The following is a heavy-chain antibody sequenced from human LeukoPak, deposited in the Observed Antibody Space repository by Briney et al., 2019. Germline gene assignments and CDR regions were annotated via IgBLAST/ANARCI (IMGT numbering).Heavy chain of an antibody. J-gene: IGHJ4*02. Sequence: PSETLSLTCAVYGGSFSGYYWSWIRQPPGKGLEWIGEINHSGSTNYNPSLKSRVTISVDTSKNQFSLKLSSVTAADTAVYYCARAGYDYYDSSGSFDYWGQGTLVTVSS. D-gene: IGHD3-22*01. CDR1: GGSFSGYY. V-gene: IGHV4-34*01. CDR2: INHSGST. CDR3: ARAGYDYYDSSGSFDY.